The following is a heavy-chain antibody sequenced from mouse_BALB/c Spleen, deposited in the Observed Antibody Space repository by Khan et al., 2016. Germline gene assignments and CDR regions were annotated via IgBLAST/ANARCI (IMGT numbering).Heavy chain of an antibody. CDR3: ARRGRYGPFVD. V-gene: IGHV1-87*01. Sequence: QVQLQQSGAELARPGASVKLSCKASGYTFTSYWMQWVKQRPGQGLEWIGAIYPGDGDTRYTQKFKGKATLTADKSSSTAYLQLSSLASEDSAVYYCARRGRYGPFVDWGQGTTLTVSS. CDR2: IYPGDGDT. J-gene: IGHJ2*01. D-gene: IGHD1-1*01. CDR1: GYTFTSYW.